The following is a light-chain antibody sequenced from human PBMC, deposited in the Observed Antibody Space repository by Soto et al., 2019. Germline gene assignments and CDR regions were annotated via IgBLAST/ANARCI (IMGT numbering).Light chain of an antibody. CDR3: QQYGSAPQPIT. J-gene: IGKJ5*01. CDR2: GAS. CDR1: QSVISRN. Sequence: EIVLTQSPGTLSLSPGERATLSCRASQSVISRNLAWYQQKPGQAPRLLIYGASSRATSIPVRFSGSGSGTDFTLTISRLEPEDFAVYYCQQYGSAPQPITFGQGTRLEIK. V-gene: IGKV3-20*01.